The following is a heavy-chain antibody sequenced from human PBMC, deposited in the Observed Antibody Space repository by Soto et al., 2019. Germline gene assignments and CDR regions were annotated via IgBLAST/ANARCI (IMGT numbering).Heavy chain of an antibody. CDR1: GFTFSSYS. CDR3: AREEGLLNWFDP. D-gene: IGHD1-26*01. CDR2: ISSSSSTI. V-gene: IGHV3-48*01. J-gene: IGHJ5*02. Sequence: EVQLVESGGGLVQPGGSLRLSCAASGFTFSSYSMNWVRQAPGKGLEWVSYISSSSSTIYYADSVKGRFTISRDNAKNSLYLQMNSLRAEDTAVYYCAREEGLLNWFDPWGQEPWSPSPQ.